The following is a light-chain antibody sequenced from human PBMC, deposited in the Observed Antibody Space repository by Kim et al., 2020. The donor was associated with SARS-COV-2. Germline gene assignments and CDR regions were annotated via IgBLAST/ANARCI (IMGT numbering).Light chain of an antibody. CDR3: QQYNGFSYT. J-gene: IGKJ2*01. V-gene: IGKV1-5*03. CDR1: QSISTW. Sequence: SASVGDRVIISCRASQSISTWLAWYQQKPGKAPKLLIYRASYLYSGVPSRFSGSGSGTDFTLTISSLQPDDFATYYCQQYNGFSYTFGQGTKLEI. CDR2: RAS.